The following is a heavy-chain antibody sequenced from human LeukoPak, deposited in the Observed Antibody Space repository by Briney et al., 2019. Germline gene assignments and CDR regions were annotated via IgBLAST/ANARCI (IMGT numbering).Heavy chain of an antibody. CDR3: AKDLFSGYGLFDY. CDR1: GFTFSSYA. V-gene: IGHV3-30*18. D-gene: IGHD5-12*01. J-gene: IGHJ4*02. CDR2: ISYDGSNK. Sequence: GGSLRLSCAASGFTFSSYAMSWVRQAPGKGLEWVAVISYDGSNKYYADSVKGRFTISRDNSKNTLYLQMNSLRAEDTAVYYCAKDLFSGYGLFDYWGQGTLVTVSS.